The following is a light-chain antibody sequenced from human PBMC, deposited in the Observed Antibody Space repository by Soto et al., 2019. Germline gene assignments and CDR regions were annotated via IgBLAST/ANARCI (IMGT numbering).Light chain of an antibody. Sequence: IELPQSPGTLSLSPGERVTLSCRASQSVIKSALAWHQKKPGQAPRLLIYSASKRATGIPDRFSGSESGTDFTLTISRLEPEDCAVYYCQQYDISPCTFGGGTKVDIK. CDR2: SAS. CDR3: QQYDISPCT. CDR1: QSVIKSA. V-gene: IGKV3-20*01. J-gene: IGKJ4*01.